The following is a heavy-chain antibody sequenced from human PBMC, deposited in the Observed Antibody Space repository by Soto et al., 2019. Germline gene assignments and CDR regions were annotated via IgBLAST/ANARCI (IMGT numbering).Heavy chain of an antibody. CDR3: ARDGPYYYASRMDV. V-gene: IGHV3-53*04. Sequence: EVQLVESGGGLVQPGGSLRLCCAASGIPVSSNYMTWVRQAPGKGLEWVSVLHSGGDTYYANSVKGRFTISRHDSTNTLFLQMNSLTPEDTAVYYCARDGPYYYASRMDVWGQGTTVTVSS. J-gene: IGHJ6*02. D-gene: IGHD3-10*01. CDR1: GIPVSSNY. CDR2: LHSGGDT.